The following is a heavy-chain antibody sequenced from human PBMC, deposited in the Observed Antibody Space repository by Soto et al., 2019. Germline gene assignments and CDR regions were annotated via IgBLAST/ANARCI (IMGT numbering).Heavy chain of an antibody. D-gene: IGHD1-26*01. J-gene: IGHJ4*02. CDR3: ARGGGGSIHPGDY. Sequence: GGSLRLSCAASGFTFSSYSMNWVRQAPGKGLEWVSSISSSSSYIYYADSVKGRFTISRDNAKNSLYLQMNSLRAEDTAVYYCARGGGGSIHPGDYWGQGTLVTVSS. V-gene: IGHV3-21*01. CDR2: ISSSSSYI. CDR1: GFTFSSYS.